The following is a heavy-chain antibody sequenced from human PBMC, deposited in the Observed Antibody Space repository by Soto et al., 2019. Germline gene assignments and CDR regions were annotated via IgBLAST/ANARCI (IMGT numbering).Heavy chain of an antibody. J-gene: IGHJ5*02. CDR3: ARDSLSGYSYGYDNWFDP. V-gene: IGHV1-18*01. CDR2: IISYNGNT. D-gene: IGHD5-18*01. CDR1: GYTFTSYG. Sequence: ASVKVSCKASGYTFTSYGISWVRQAPGQGLERMGWIISYNGNTNYAQKLQGRVTMTTDTSTSTAYMELRSLGSDDTAVYYCARDSLSGYSYGYDNWFDPWGQGTLGTVSS.